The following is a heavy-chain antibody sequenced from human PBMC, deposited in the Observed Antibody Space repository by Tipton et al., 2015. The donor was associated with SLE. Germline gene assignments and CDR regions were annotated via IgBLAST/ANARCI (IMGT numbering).Heavy chain of an antibody. CDR3: VRDIDGANCGGYCYYPGAFDI. CDR1: GFTFNNYW. J-gene: IGHJ3*02. CDR2: IDHDGSGT. D-gene: IGHD2-21*01. Sequence: SLRLSCAASGFTFNNYWMHWFRQVPGKGLEWVSRIDHDGSGTSYADSVEDRFTISRDNTKKTLYLQMNSLRAEDTAVYYCVRDIDGANCGGYCYYPGAFDIWGQGTMVTVSS. V-gene: IGHV3-74*01.